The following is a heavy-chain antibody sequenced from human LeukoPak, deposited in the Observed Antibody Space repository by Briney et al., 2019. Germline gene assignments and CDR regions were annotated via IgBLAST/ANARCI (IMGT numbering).Heavy chain of an antibody. CDR1: GFTFSSYS. CDR3: ARGSIAVAVYYYYYMDV. CDR2: ISSSSSYI. J-gene: IGHJ6*03. D-gene: IGHD6-19*01. Sequence: GGSLRLSCAASGFTFSSYSRNWVRQAPGKGLEWVSSISSSSSYIYYADSVKGRFTISRDNAKNSLYLQMNSLRAEDTAVYYCARGSIAVAVYYYYYMDVWGKGTTVTVSS. V-gene: IGHV3-21*01.